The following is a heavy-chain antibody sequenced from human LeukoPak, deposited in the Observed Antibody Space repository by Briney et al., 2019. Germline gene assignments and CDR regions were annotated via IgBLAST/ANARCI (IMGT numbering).Heavy chain of an antibody. CDR2: IYYSGST. CDR1: GGSISSYY. CDR3: ARVRGNGYDYVWGSYRVRAFDI. Sequence: SGTLSLTCTVSGGSISSYYWSWIRQPPGKGLEWIGYIYYSGSTNYNPSLKSRVTISVDTSKNQFSLKLSSVTAADTAVYYCARVRGNGYDYVWGSYRVRAFDIWGQGTMVTVSS. J-gene: IGHJ3*02. V-gene: IGHV4-59*01. D-gene: IGHD3-16*02.